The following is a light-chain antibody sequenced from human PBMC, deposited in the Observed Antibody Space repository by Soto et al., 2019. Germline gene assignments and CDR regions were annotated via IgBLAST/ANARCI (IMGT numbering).Light chain of an antibody. CDR2: DVS. J-gene: IGLJ2*01. Sequence: QSALTQPASVSGSPGQSITISCTGTSSDVGGYNYVSWYQQHPGKAPKLMIYDVSNRPSGVSNRFSGSKSGNTASLTISGLQGEGEADYYCSSYTTSGSLVFGGGTKLTVL. V-gene: IGLV2-14*01. CDR3: SSYTTSGSLV. CDR1: SSDVGGYNY.